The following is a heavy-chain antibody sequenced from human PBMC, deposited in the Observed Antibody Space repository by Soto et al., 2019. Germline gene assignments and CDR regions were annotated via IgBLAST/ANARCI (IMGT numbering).Heavy chain of an antibody. CDR1: GFTFSSYA. V-gene: IGHV3-23*01. CDR2: ISGSGGST. J-gene: IGHJ6*02. Sequence: GGSLRLSCAASGFTFSSYAMSWVRQAPGKGLEWVSAISGSGGSTYYADSVKGRFTISRDNSKNTLYLQMNSLRAEDTAVYYCAKSTGRGYYYDYGMDVWGQGTRVTVSS. CDR3: AKSTGRGYYYDYGMDV. D-gene: IGHD3-10*01.